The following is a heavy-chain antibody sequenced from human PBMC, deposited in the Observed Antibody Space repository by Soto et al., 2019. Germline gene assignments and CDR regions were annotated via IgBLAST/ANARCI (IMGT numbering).Heavy chain of an antibody. Sequence: GGSLRLSCAASGFTFSSYWMSWVRQAPGKGLEWVANIKQDGSEKYYVDSVKGRFTISRDNAKNSLYLQMNSLRAEDTAVYYCAREGEGYCSSTSCYSPSHADVWGKGTTVTVSS. CDR3: AREGEGYCSSTSCYSPSHADV. V-gene: IGHV3-7*01. CDR2: IKQDGSEK. D-gene: IGHD2-2*01. CDR1: GFTFSSYW. J-gene: IGHJ6*04.